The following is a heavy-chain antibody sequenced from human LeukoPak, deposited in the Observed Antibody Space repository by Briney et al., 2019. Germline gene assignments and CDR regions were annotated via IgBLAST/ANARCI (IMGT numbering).Heavy chain of an antibody. V-gene: IGHV3-7*01. D-gene: IGHD1-1*01. J-gene: IGHJ4*02. Sequence: GGSLRLSCAASGFTFSSYSMNWVRQAPGKGLEWVANIKQDGSEKFYVDSVKGRFTISRDNAKNSLYLQMNSLRADDTAVYYCASLGNWGQGTLVTVSS. CDR1: GFTFSSYS. CDR3: ASLGN. CDR2: IKQDGSEK.